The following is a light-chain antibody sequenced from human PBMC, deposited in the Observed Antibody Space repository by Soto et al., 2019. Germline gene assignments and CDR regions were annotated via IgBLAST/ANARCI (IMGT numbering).Light chain of an antibody. V-gene: IGLV2-11*01. CDR1: SSDVGGYDY. CDR2: DVT. Sequence: QSALTQPRSVSGSPGQSVTISCTGTSSDVGGYDYVSWFQQHPGEAPKLIIYDVTRRPSGVPDRFSGSKSGNTASLTISGLQAEDEADFYCCSYAGTSTPYVFGTGTKVTVL. J-gene: IGLJ1*01. CDR3: CSYAGTSTPYV.